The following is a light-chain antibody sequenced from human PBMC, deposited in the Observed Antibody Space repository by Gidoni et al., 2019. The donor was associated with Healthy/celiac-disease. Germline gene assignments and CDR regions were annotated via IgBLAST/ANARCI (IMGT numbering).Light chain of an antibody. CDR3: RQYGSSPPYT. V-gene: IGKV3-20*01. Sequence: ELVLTLSPGTLSSSPGERSTLHCRASQSVSSSYLAWYQQKPGQAPRLLIYGASSRATGIPDRLSGSGSGTDFTLTISRLEPEDFAVYYCRQYGSSPPYTFGQGTKLEIK. CDR1: QSVSSSY. J-gene: IGKJ2*01. CDR2: GAS.